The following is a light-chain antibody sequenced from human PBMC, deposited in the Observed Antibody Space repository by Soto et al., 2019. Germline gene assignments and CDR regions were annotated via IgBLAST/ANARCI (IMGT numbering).Light chain of an antibody. CDR2: DVS. CDR3: SSYTSSSTLVV. CDR1: SSDVGGYNY. J-gene: IGLJ1*01. V-gene: IGLV2-14*01. Sequence: QSVLTQPASVSGSPGQSITISCTGTSSDVGGYNYVSRYQQHPGKAHKLMIYDVSNRPSGVSNCFSGSKSGNTASLTISGLQAEDEADYYCSSYTSSSTLVVFGTGTKVTVL.